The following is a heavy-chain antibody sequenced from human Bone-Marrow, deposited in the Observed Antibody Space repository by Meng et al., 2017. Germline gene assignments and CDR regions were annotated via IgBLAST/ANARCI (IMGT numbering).Heavy chain of an antibody. CDR3: ARGPTTMAHDFDY. CDR1: GWSFSDYY. Sequence: QVQRQQWVAGLLTPSETLSLTCVVSGWSFSDYYWSWIRQPPGKGLEWIGEINHSGSTNYNPSLESRATISVDTSQNNLSLKLSSATAADSAVYYCARGPTTMAHDFDYWGQGTLVTVSS. V-gene: IGHV4-34*01. D-gene: IGHD4-11*01. J-gene: IGHJ4*02. CDR2: INHSGST.